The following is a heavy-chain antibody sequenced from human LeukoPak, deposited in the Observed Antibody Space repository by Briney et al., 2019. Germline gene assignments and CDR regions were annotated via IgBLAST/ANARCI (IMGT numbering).Heavy chain of an antibody. V-gene: IGHV3-30-3*01. D-gene: IGHD2-15*01. Sequence: PGGSLRLSCAASGFTFSYYAIHWVRQASGKGLEWVALISNDGSNEFYADSMKGRITISRDNSKNTLYLQMNSLRVEDTAVYYCARDPRNVGLAPWGQGTLVTVSS. J-gene: IGHJ5*02. CDR2: ISNDGSNE. CDR1: GFTFSYYA. CDR3: ARDPRNVGLAP.